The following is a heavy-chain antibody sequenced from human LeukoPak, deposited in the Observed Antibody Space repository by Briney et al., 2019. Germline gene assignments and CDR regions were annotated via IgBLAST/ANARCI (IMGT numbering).Heavy chain of an antibody. V-gene: IGHV3-23*01. D-gene: IGHD2-15*01. CDR3: AKDLVVVVVAATPFQGNY. CDR1: GFTFSSYA. J-gene: IGHJ4*02. CDR2: ISGSGGST. Sequence: TGGSLRLSCAASGFTFSSYAMSWVRQAPGKGLEWVSAISGSGGSTYYADSVKGRFTITRDNSKNTLVLQMNSLRAEDTAVYYCAKDLVVVVVAATPFQGNYWGQGTLVTVSS.